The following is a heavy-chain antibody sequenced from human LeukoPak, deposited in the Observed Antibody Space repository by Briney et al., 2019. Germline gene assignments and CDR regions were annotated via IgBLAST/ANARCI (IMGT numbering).Heavy chain of an antibody. CDR3: ARVAGEFIVVVPAAPYDGYYYYGMDV. CDR1: GYSISSGYY. J-gene: IGHJ6*02. Sequence: SETLSLTCTVSGYSISSGYYWGWIRQPPGKGLEWIGSIYHSGSTYYNPSLKSRVTISVDTSKNQFSLKLSSVTAADTAVYYCARVAGEFIVVVPAAPYDGYYYYGMDVWGQGTTVTVSS. V-gene: IGHV4-38-2*02. CDR2: IYHSGST. D-gene: IGHD2-2*01.